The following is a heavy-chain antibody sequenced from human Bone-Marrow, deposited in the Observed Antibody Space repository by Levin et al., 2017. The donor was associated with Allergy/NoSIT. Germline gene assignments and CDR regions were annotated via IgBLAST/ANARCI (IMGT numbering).Heavy chain of an antibody. CDR1: GFTVSNNY. J-gene: IGHJ4*02. D-gene: IGHD2-15*01. V-gene: IGHV3-66*01. Sequence: GESLKISCAASGFTVSNNYMKWVRQAPGKGLEWVSLIYSGGSTYYADSVRGRFTISRDNSKNTLYLQMNSLRVEDTAVYYCARNGCGGGSCGYWGQGTLVAVSS. CDR2: IYSGGST. CDR3: ARNGCGGGSCGY.